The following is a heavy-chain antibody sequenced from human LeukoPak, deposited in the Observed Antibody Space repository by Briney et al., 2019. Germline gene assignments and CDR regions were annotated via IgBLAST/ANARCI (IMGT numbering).Heavy chain of an antibody. J-gene: IGHJ6*02. D-gene: IGHD3-10*01. Sequence: GGSLRLSCAASGFTFDDYAMHWVRQAPGKGLEWVSLISGDGGSTYYADSVKGRFTISRDNSKNSLYLQMNSPRTEDTALYYCAKAGSGSYYRNYYYYGMDVWGQGTTVTVSS. V-gene: IGHV3-43*02. CDR1: GFTFDDYA. CDR3: AKAGSGSYYRNYYYYGMDV. CDR2: ISGDGGST.